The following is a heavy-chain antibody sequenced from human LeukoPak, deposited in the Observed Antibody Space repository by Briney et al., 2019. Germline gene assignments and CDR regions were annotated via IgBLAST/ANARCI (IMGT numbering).Heavy chain of an antibody. CDR2: ISGSGDST. CDR1: GFTFSSYA. J-gene: IGHJ5*02. V-gene: IGHV3-23*01. Sequence: GGSLRLSCAAPGFTFSSYAMSWVRQAPGKGLEWVSAISGSGDSTYYADSVKGRFTISRDNSKNTLYLQMNSLRAEDTAVYYCGVDIVVVPGAPNWFDPWGQGTLVTVSS. CDR3: GVDIVVVPGAPNWFDP. D-gene: IGHD2-2*01.